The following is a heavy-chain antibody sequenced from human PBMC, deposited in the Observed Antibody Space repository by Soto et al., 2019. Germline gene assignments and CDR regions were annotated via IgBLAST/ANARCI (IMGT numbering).Heavy chain of an antibody. CDR3: ARDTGAAGTTRFDY. CDR1: GYTFTSYG. Sequence: GASVKVSCKASGYTFTSYGISWVLQAPGQGLEWMGWISAYNGNTNYAQKLQGRVTMTTDTSTSTAYMELRSLRSDDTAVYYCARDTGAAGTTRFDYWGQGNLVTVPS. V-gene: IGHV1-18*01. J-gene: IGHJ4*02. D-gene: IGHD1-7*01. CDR2: ISAYNGNT.